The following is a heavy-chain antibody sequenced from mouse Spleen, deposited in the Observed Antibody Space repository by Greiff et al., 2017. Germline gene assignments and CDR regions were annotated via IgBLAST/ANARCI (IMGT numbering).Heavy chain of an antibody. V-gene: IGHV2-6-1*01. CDR1: GFSLTSYG. J-gene: IGHJ1*03. CDR3: ARHIGDGNYWYFDV. Sequence: VMLVESGPGLVAPSQSLSITCTVSGFSLTSYGVHWVRQPPGKGLEWLVVIWSDGSTTYNSALKSRLSISKDNSKSQVFLKMNSLQTDDTAMYYCARHIGDGNYWYFDVWGTGTTVTVSS. CDR2: IWSDGST. D-gene: IGHD2-1*01.